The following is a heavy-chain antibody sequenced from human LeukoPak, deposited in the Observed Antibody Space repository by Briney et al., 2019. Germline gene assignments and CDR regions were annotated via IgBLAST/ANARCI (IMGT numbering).Heavy chain of an antibody. CDR3: AREGYSDTLDYYANFDH. D-gene: IGHD3-22*01. V-gene: IGHV4-4*07. Sequence: SETLSLTCTVSGGPISSQHWNWSRQSAGKGLEGIGRIYSTWSTNYNPSLKSRVTMPADTSKNQFSLKLNSVTAADTAVYYCAREGYSDTLDYYANFDHWGQGTLVTVSS. CDR1: GGPISSQH. CDR2: IYSTWST. J-gene: IGHJ4*02.